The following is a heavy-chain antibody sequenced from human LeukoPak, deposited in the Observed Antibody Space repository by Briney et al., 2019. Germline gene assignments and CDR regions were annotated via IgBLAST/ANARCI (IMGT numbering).Heavy chain of an antibody. D-gene: IGHD6-19*01. CDR3: ASSAGALIDC. CDR1: GFTFSSYA. CDR2: TSGSGGSA. J-gene: IGHJ4*02. V-gene: IGHV3-23*01. Sequence: GGSLRLSCAASGFTFSSYAMSWVRQAPGEGLEWVSATSGSGGSAYYADSVKGRFTISRDNSKNTLYLQMNSLRAEGTAVHYCASSAGALIDCWGQGTLVIVSS.